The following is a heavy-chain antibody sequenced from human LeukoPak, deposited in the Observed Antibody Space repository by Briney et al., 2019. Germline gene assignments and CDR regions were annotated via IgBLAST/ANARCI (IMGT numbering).Heavy chain of an antibody. D-gene: IGHD3-3*01. CDR3: ASLRFLEWLDY. CDR1: GFTFSSYW. Sequence: GGSLRLSCAASGFTFSSYWMHWVRQAPGKGLVWVSRINSAGSSTSYADSVKGRFTISRDNAKNTLYLQMNSLRAEDTAVYYCASLRFLEWLDYWGQGTLVTVSS. V-gene: IGHV3-74*01. J-gene: IGHJ4*02. CDR2: INSAGSST.